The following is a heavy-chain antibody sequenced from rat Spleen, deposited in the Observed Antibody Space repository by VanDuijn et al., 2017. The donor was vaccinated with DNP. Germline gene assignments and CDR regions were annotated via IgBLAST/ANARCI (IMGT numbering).Heavy chain of an antibody. CDR2: ITNGGGST. J-gene: IGHJ4*01. CDR1: GFTFSDFV. D-gene: IGHD1-4*01. Sequence: EVQLVESDGGLVQPGNSLKLSCAASGFTFSDFVMAWVRQAPTKGLEWVASITNGGGSTYYRDSVKGRITISRDNAKSTLYLQMDSLRSEDTATYYCTTGAGSPWGQGTSVTVSS. CDR3: TTGAGSP. V-gene: IGHV5S23*01.